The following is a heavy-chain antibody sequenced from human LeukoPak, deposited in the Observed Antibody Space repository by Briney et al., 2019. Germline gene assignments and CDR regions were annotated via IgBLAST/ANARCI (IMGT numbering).Heavy chain of an antibody. CDR2: INHSGST. Sequence: PSETLSLTCAVYGGSFSGYYWSWIRQPPGKGLEWIGEINHSGSTNYNPSLKSRVTISVDTSKNQFSLKLSSVTAADTAVYYCARGATYYDFWSGYYSKTHFDYWGQGTLVTVSS. J-gene: IGHJ4*02. CDR3: ARGATYYDFWSGYYSKTHFDY. D-gene: IGHD3-3*01. CDR1: GGSFSGYY. V-gene: IGHV4-34*01.